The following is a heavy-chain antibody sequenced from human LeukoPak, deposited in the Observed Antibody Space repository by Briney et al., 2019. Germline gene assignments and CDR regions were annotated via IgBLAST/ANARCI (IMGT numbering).Heavy chain of an antibody. CDR2: ISGSGGST. CDR3: AKDRDSSSWLAFDI. D-gene: IGHD6-13*01. J-gene: IGHJ3*02. CDR1: GFTFCRYA. V-gene: IGHV3-23*01. Sequence: GGSLRLSCAASGFTFCRYAMSWVRQAPGKGLEGVSAISGSGGSTYYADSVKGRFTISRDNSKNTLYLQMNSLRAEDTAVYFCAKDRDSSSWLAFDIWGQGTMVTVSS.